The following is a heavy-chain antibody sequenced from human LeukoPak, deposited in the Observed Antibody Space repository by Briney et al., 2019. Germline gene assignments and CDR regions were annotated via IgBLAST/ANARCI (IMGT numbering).Heavy chain of an antibody. CDR3: ARVPLRGSWYLTY. Sequence: PGGSLRLSCAASGFTFSSYNMNWVRQAPGKGLEWVSSISSSSSYIYYADYVKGRFTISRDNAKNSLYLQMNSLRAEDTAVYYCARVPLRGSWYLTYWGQGTLVTVSS. D-gene: IGHD6-13*01. J-gene: IGHJ4*02. CDR2: ISSSSSYI. CDR1: GFTFSSYN. V-gene: IGHV3-21*01.